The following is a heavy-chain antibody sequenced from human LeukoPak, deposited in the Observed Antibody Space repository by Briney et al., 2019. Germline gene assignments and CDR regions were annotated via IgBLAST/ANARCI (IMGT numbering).Heavy chain of an antibody. V-gene: IGHV4-30-4*01. D-gene: IGHD2-21*02. Sequence: PSQTLSLTCTVSGGSISSGDYYWSWIRQPPGKGPEWVGYIYYSGSTYYNPSLESRVTISVDTSKNHFSLNLSSVTAADTAVYYCAREAECGGDCYSGAFDIWGQGTMVTVSS. CDR1: GGSISSGDYY. J-gene: IGHJ3*02. CDR2: IYYSGST. CDR3: AREAECGGDCYSGAFDI.